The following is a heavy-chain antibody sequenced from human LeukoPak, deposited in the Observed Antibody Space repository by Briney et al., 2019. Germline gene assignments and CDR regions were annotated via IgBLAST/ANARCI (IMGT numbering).Heavy chain of an antibody. V-gene: IGHV3-21*01. J-gene: IGHJ4*02. Sequence: GGSLRLSCAASGFTFSSYSMNWVRQAPGKGLEWVSSISSSSSYIYYADSVKGRFTISRDNAKTSLYLQMNSLRAEDTAVYYCARHLSGITGYTYGRGIDYWGQGTLVTVSS. D-gene: IGHD5-18*01. CDR2: ISSSSSYI. CDR3: ARHLSGITGYTYGRGIDY. CDR1: GFTFSSYS.